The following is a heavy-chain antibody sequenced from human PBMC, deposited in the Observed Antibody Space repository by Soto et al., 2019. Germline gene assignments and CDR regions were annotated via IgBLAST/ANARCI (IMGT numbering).Heavy chain of an antibody. D-gene: IGHD1-20*01. J-gene: IGHJ4*02. CDR2: VSYSGSP. Sequence: QLQLQESGPGLVKSSETLSLTCSVSGASVSSSHYWGWIRQPPGMGLEWIGSVSYSGSPYYSPSFKSRITIPVDTSNNQVSLRVRSVTATDTAVYFCARHYNTGAFFDYWGQGKLVTVSS. CDR3: ARHYNTGAFFDY. CDR1: GASVSSSHY. V-gene: IGHV4-39*01.